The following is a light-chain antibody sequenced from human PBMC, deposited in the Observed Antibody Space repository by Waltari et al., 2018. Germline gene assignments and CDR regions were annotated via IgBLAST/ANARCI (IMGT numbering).Light chain of an antibody. Sequence: DIQMTQSPSSLSASVGDRVSITCRASQSISTHLNWYQQKPVKAPKLLIYAASNLQSGVPSRFSGRGSETDFTLTISSLQPEDFAVYYCQQSYNTPRTFGPGTKVDIK. CDR3: QQSYNTPRT. V-gene: IGKV1-39*01. J-gene: IGKJ3*01. CDR1: QSISTH. CDR2: AAS.